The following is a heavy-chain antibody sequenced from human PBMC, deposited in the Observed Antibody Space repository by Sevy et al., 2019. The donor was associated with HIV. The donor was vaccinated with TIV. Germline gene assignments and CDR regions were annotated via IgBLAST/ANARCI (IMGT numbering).Heavy chain of an antibody. J-gene: IGHJ6*02. CDR3: ARPRANYVDHYFFFAMDV. Sequence: GGSLRLSCAASGFAFTNYYAMHWVRQAPGKGLVWVALISYDGSDKYYADSVKGRFTISRDNLKNTLYLQMNSLTTEDTAVYYCARPRANYVDHYFFFAMDVWGQGTTVTVSS. CDR1: GFAFTNYYA. CDR2: ISYDGSDK. V-gene: IGHV3-30-3*01. D-gene: IGHD4-17*01.